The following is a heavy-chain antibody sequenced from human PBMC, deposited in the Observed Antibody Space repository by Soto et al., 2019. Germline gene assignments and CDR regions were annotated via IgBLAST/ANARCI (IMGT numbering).Heavy chain of an antibody. CDR3: AIGRYYYGSGSYCPRYYYYGMDV. D-gene: IGHD3-10*01. CDR1: GYTFTSYD. V-gene: IGHV1-8*01. J-gene: IGHJ6*02. CDR2: MNPNSGNI. Sequence: QVQLVQSGAEVKKPGASVKVSCKSSGYTFTSYDINWVRQATGQGLEWMGWMNPNSGNIGYAQKFQGRVTMTRNTSISTAYIELSSLRSEDTVVYYCAIGRYYYGSGSYCPRYYYYGMDVCDQGTTVTVSS.